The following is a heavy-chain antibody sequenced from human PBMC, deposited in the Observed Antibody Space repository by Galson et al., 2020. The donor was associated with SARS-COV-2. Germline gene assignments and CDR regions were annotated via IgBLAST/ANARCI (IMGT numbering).Heavy chain of an antibody. D-gene: IGHD1-26*01. J-gene: IGHJ5*02. CDR3: AKETYSGGPTWWLDP. CDR1: GFPFSSYC. CDR2: ISYVGSNK. V-gene: IGHV3-30*18. Sequence: GESLKISCAASGFPFSSYCMHWARQAPGTGLEWVAVISYVGSNKHYADSVQGRFTIYRDNSKNTLYLQMNSLRAEDTAVYDCAKETYSGGPTWWLDPWGQGALVTVSS.